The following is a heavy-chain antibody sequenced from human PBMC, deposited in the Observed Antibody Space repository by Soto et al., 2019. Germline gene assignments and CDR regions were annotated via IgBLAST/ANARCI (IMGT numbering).Heavy chain of an antibody. CDR2: ISAYNGNT. CDR1: GHTFTSYA. Sequence: GASVKVSCKASGHTFTSYAISWVRQAPGQGLEWMGWISAYNGNTKYAQKLQGRVTMTTDTSTSTAYMELRSLRSDDTAVYYCARPYGPGEFDPWGQGTLVTVSS. D-gene: IGHD3-10*01. CDR3: ARPYGPGEFDP. V-gene: IGHV1-18*01. J-gene: IGHJ5*02.